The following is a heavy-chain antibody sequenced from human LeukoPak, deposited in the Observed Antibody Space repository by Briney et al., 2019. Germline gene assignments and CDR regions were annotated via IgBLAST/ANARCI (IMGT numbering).Heavy chain of an antibody. Sequence: GASVKLSCKDSGYTLTELSMHWVRQAPGKGREWRGGFDPEDGETINAQKFQGRATMTEDTSTDTAYIELSSLRSEDTAVYYCATTSYGSGSYVPRFDYWGQGTLVTVSS. D-gene: IGHD3-10*01. CDR1: GYTLTELS. V-gene: IGHV1-24*01. CDR2: FDPEDGET. CDR3: ATTSYGSGSYVPRFDY. J-gene: IGHJ4*02.